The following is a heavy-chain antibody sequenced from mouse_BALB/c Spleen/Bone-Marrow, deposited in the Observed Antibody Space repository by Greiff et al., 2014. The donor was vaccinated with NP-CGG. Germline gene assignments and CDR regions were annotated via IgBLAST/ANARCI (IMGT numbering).Heavy chain of an antibody. V-gene: IGHV2-9*02. CDR2: IWADGST. Sequence: VHLVESGPGLVAPSQILSITCTVSGFSFTSYGVHWVRQPPGKGLEWLGVIWADGSTNYNSALMSRLSIRKDNSKSQVFLKMNSLQTDDTAMYYCARITTATGAMDYWGQGTSVTVSS. CDR3: ARITTATGAMDY. CDR1: GFSFTSYG. J-gene: IGHJ4*01. D-gene: IGHD1-2*01.